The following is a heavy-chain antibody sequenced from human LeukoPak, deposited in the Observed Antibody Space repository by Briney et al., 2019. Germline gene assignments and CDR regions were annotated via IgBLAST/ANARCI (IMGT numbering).Heavy chain of an antibody. V-gene: IGHV3-23*01. CDR3: GKTTVGYSSGQKPAWPVDF. Sequence: GGSLRLSCEASRFTFGSHAMYWVRQAPGKGLEWVAGIFGSGGSPHYADSVKGRFTISRDNPRNTVYLQINSLRDDGTAVYYCGKTTVGYSSGQKPAWPVDFWGQGTLVTVSS. D-gene: IGHD5-18*01. CDR1: RFTFGSHA. J-gene: IGHJ4*02. CDR2: IFGSGGSP.